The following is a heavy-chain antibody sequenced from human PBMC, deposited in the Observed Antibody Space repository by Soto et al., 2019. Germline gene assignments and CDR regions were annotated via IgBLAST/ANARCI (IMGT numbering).Heavy chain of an antibody. J-gene: IGHJ6*04. Sequence: SETLSLTCAVYGGSFSGYYWNWIRQPPGKGLEWIGEIDHSGSTKYNPSLKSRVTISVDTSKNQFSLKVSSVTAADTAVYYCARPLGLRSAGALYPYSLDVRAKGTTLTVPS. CDR2: IDHSGST. CDR1: GGSFSGYY. CDR3: ARPLGLRSAGALYPYSLDV. D-gene: IGHD2-21*01. V-gene: IGHV4-34*01.